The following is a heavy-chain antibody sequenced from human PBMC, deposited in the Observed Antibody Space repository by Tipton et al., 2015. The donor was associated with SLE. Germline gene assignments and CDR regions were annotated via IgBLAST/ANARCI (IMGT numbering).Heavy chain of an antibody. CDR1: GFTFSYYG. D-gene: IGHD6-6*01. CDR2: IWFDGSNK. Sequence: SLRLSCAASGFTFSYYGMHWVRQAPGKGLEWVAFIWFDGSNKYYADSVKGRFTISRDNSKNTVYLQMNSLRAEDTAVYSCAKDTLEAARSSYYYGMDVWGQGTTVTVSS. CDR3: AKDTLEAARSSYYYGMDV. J-gene: IGHJ6*02. V-gene: IGHV3-30*02.